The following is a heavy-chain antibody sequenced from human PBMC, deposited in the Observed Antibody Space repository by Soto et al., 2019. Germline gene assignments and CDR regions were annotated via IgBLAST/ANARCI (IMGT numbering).Heavy chain of an antibody. CDR2: IIPIFGTA. CDR3: ARGGKDYYGSGAYNWFDP. V-gene: IGHV1-69*13. CDR1: GGTFSSYA. D-gene: IGHD3-10*01. J-gene: IGHJ5*02. Sequence: SVKVSCRASGGTFSSYAISWVRQAPGQGLEWMGGIIPIFGTANYAQKFQGRVTITADESTSTAYMELSSLRSEDTAVYYCARGGKDYYGSGAYNWFDPWGQGTLVTVSS.